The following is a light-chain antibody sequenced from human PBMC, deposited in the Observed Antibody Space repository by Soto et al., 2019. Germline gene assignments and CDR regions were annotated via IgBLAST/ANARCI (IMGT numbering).Light chain of an antibody. Sequence: EVVMTQSPATLSVSPGERVTLSCRASQGLNSNLAWYQQKPGQVPRLLIYGASTRATGIPARFSGSGSGTEFTLTISSLHSEDFAVYYCQQYNNYWTFGQGTRVEI. CDR1: QGLNSN. CDR3: QQYNNYWT. J-gene: IGKJ1*01. CDR2: GAS. V-gene: IGKV3-15*01.